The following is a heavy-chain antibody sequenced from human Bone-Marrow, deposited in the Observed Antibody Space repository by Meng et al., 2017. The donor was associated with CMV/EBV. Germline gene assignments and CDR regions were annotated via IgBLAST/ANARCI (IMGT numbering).Heavy chain of an antibody. Sequence: ASVKVSCKASGYTFTSYDINWVRQATGQGLEWMGWMNPNSGNTGYAQKFQGRVTITRNTSISTAYMELSSLRSEDTAVYYCATIGAGHGERDIWGQGTMVTFSS. CDR3: ATIGAGHGERDI. CDR1: GYTFTSYD. CDR2: MNPNSGNT. V-gene: IGHV1-8*03. D-gene: IGHD6-13*01. J-gene: IGHJ3*02.